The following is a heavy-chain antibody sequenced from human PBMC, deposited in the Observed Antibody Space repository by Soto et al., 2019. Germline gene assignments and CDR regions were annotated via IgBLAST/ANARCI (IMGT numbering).Heavy chain of an antibody. Sequence: QLQLQESGPGLVKPSETLSLTCTVSGGSISSSSYYWGWIRQPPGKGLEWIGSIYYSGSTYYNPSLKSRVTISVETSKKQFSLRLSSVTAADTAVYYCARHSRLAYCGGDCYSGGRHYYGTDVWGQGTTVTVSS. D-gene: IGHD2-21*02. CDR3: ARHSRLAYCGGDCYSGGRHYYGTDV. CDR2: IYYSGST. CDR1: GGSISSSSYY. J-gene: IGHJ6*02. V-gene: IGHV4-39*01.